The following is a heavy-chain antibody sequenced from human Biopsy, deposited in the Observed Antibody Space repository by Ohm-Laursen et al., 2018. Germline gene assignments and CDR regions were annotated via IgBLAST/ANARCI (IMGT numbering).Heavy chain of an antibody. CDR1: GFSLSTNGMR. D-gene: IGHD3-10*01. Sequence: TTQTLTLTCTFSGFSLSTNGMRVSWIRQSPGKALEWLARIDWDDDKFHSASLRTRLTISKDTSKNQVVLTMTNMHPVDAATYYCARILWFGDATGWGHYFDSWGQGTLVTVSS. J-gene: IGHJ4*02. CDR2: IDWDDDK. CDR3: ARILWFGDATGWGHYFDS. V-gene: IGHV2-70*04.